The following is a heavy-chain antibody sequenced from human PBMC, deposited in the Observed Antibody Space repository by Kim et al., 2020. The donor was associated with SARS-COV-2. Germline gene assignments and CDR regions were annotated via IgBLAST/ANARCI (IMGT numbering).Heavy chain of an antibody. CDR3: ATLVVAATGPSYYFDY. V-gene: IGHV4-39*01. CDR1: GGSISSSSYY. CDR2: IHHSGST. Sequence: SETLSLTCTVSGGSISSSSYYWGWIRQPPGKGLEWIGSIHHSGSTYYNPSLRSRASTSVDTSKNQFSLKLSSVTAADTAVYYCATLVVAATGPSYYFDYWGQGTLVTVSS. J-gene: IGHJ4*02. D-gene: IGHD2-15*01.